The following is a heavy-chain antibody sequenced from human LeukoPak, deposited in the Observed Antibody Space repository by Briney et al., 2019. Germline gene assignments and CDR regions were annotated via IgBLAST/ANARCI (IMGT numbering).Heavy chain of an antibody. D-gene: IGHD5-12*01. CDR1: GGSFSSYY. J-gene: IGHJ5*02. CDR3: ARLAYSGYGWFDP. CDR2: IYYSGST. V-gene: IGHV4-59*08. Sequence: SETLSLTCAVYGGSFSSYYWSWIRQPPGKGLEWIGYIYYSGSTNYNPSLKSRVTISVDTSKNQFSLKLSSVTAADTAVYYCARLAYSGYGWFDPWGQGTLVTVSS.